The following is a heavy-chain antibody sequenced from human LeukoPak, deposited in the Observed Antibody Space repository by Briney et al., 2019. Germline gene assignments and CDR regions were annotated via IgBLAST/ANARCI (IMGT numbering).Heavy chain of an antibody. CDR3: ARVTYYYDSSGYYYFDY. CDR2: IYYSGST. J-gene: IGHJ4*02. D-gene: IGHD3-22*01. V-gene: IGHV4-59*01. CDR1: GGSISSYY. Sequence: SETLSLTCTVSGGSISSYYWSWIRQPPGKGLEWIRYIYYSGSTNYNPSLKSRVTISVDTSKNQFSLKLSSVTAADTAVYYCARVTYYYDSSGYYYFDYWGQGTLVTVSS.